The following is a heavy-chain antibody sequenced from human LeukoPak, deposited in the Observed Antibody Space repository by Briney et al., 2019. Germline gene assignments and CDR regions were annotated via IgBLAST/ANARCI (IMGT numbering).Heavy chain of an antibody. CDR3: ARGHYYDSSGYYYFDY. Sequence: SETLSLTCTVSGGSISSGGYYWSWVRQHPGKGLEWIGYIYYSGSTYYNPSLKSRVTIPVDTSKNQFSLKLSSVTAADTAVYYCARGHYYDSSGYYYFDYWGQGTLVTVSS. D-gene: IGHD3-22*01. V-gene: IGHV4-31*03. CDR2: IYYSGST. J-gene: IGHJ4*02. CDR1: GGSISSGGYY.